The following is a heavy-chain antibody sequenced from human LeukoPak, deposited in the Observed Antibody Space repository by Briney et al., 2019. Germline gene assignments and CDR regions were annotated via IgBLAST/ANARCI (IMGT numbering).Heavy chain of an antibody. CDR1: GFTFSSYG. V-gene: IGHV3-30*03. D-gene: IGHD5-12*01. CDR3: ARGVVAKDLDY. J-gene: IGHJ4*02. Sequence: GGSLRLSCAASGFTFSSYGMHWVRQAPGKGLEWVAVISYDGSNKYYADSVKGRFTISRDNSKNTLYLQMNSLRAEDTAVYYCARGVVAKDLDYWGQGTLVTVSS. CDR2: ISYDGSNK.